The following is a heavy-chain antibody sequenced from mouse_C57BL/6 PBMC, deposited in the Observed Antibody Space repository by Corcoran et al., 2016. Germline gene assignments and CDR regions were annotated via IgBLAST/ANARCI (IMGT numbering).Heavy chain of an antibody. CDR2: IYPGSGNT. J-gene: IGHJ2*01. D-gene: IGHD1-1*01. CDR1: GYTFTDYY. V-gene: IGHV1-76*01. CDR3: ARSLLLGYFDY. Sequence: QVQLKQSGAELVRPGASVKLSCKASGYTFTDYYINWVKQRPGQGLEWIARIYPGSGNTYYNEKFKGKTTLTAEKSSSTAYMQLSSLTSEDSAVYFCARSLLLGYFDYWGQGTTLTVSS.